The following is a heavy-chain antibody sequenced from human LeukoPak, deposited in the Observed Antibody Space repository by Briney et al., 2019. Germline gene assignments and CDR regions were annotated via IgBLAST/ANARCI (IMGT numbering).Heavy chain of an antibody. D-gene: IGHD6-13*01. Sequence: GGSLRLSCAASGFTVSRNYMSWVGQAPGKGLEWVSVIYSGGRTYYADSVKGRFTISRDNSKNTLYLQMNSLRAEETAVYYCARAGPSSSWHQFDYWGQGTLVTVSS. CDR3: ARAGPSSSWHQFDY. CDR2: IYSGGRT. CDR1: GFTVSRNY. J-gene: IGHJ4*02. V-gene: IGHV3-66*01.